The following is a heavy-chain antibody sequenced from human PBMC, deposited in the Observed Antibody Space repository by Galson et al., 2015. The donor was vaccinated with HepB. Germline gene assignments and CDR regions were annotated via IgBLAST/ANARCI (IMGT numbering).Heavy chain of an antibody. Sequence: SLRLSCAASGFTFSSYGMHWVRQAPGKGLEWVAVIWYDGSNKYYADSVKGRFTISRDNSKNTLYLQMNSLRAEDTAVYYCAREGWDYDYVWGSYRTFDYWGQGTLVTVSS. CDR3: AREGWDYDYVWGSYRTFDY. D-gene: IGHD3-16*02. CDR2: IWYDGSNK. CDR1: GFTFSSYG. J-gene: IGHJ4*02. V-gene: IGHV3-33*01.